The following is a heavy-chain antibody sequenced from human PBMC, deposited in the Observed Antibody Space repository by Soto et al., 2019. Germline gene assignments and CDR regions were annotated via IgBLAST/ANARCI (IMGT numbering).Heavy chain of an antibody. Sequence: QITLKESGPTLVKPTQTITLTCTFSGFSLSTTAEGVGWIRQPPGKALEWLALIYWDDDERYSPSLKSRLTITKDTSKNQVVLTMTNVDPVDTATYYCAHGSCSSADCYPNPYLDYWGQGILVTVSS. CDR1: GFSLSTTAEG. J-gene: IGHJ4*02. CDR3: AHGSCSSADCYPNPYLDY. V-gene: IGHV2-5*02. CDR2: IYWDDDE. D-gene: IGHD2-2*01.